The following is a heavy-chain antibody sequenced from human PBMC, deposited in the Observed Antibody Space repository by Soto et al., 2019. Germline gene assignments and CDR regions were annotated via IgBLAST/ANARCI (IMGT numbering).Heavy chain of an antibody. CDR2: IYYSGST. D-gene: IGHD3-10*01. J-gene: IGHJ4*02. Sequence: SETLSLTCTVSGGSISSYYWSWIRQPPGKGLEWIGYIYYSGSTYYNPSLKSRVTISVDTSKNQFSLKLSSVTAADTAVYYCARDIRRYGSGPYWGQGTLVTVSS. V-gene: IGHV4-59*12. CDR1: GGSISSYY. CDR3: ARDIRRYGSGPY.